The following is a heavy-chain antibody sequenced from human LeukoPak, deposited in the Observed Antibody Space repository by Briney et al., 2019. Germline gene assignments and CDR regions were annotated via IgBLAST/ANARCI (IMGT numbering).Heavy chain of an antibody. J-gene: IGHJ4*02. D-gene: IGHD3/OR15-3a*01. CDR1: GCTFSTYS. Sequence: KTGGSLRLSCAASGCTFSTYSMNWVRQAPGKGLEWVSSISSSSSYIYYADSVKGRFTISRDNAKNSLYLRMNSLRAEVTAVYYCARNTGTGYFDYWGQGTLVTVSS. CDR2: ISSSSSYI. V-gene: IGHV3-21*01. CDR3: ARNTGTGYFDY.